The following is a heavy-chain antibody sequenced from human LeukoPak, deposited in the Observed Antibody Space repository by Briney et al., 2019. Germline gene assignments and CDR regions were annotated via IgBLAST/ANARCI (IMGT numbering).Heavy chain of an antibody. CDR2: ISGSGGST. CDR1: GFTFTNYA. V-gene: IGHV3-23*01. Sequence: PGGSLRLSCAASGFTFTNYAMSWVRQAPGKGLEWVSTISGSGGSTYYADSVKGRFTISRDNSKNTLYLQMNSLRADDTAVYYCAKEIAAAGRGDYMDVWGKGTTVTVSS. D-gene: IGHD6-13*01. J-gene: IGHJ6*03. CDR3: AKEIAAAGRGDYMDV.